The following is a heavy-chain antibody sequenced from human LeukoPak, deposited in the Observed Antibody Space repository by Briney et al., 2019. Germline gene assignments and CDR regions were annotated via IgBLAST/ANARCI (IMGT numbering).Heavy chain of an antibody. J-gene: IGHJ6*02. CDR3: ARDSMVTSYGMDV. CDR1: GGSISSNNYY. Sequence: PSETLSLTCTVSGGSISSNNYYWGWIRQPPGKGLEWIGSIYYSGSTYYNPSLKSRVTISVDTSKNQFSLKLSSVTAADTAVYYCARDSMVTSYGMDVWGQGTTVTVSS. CDR2: IYYSGST. V-gene: IGHV4-39*07. D-gene: IGHD5-18*01.